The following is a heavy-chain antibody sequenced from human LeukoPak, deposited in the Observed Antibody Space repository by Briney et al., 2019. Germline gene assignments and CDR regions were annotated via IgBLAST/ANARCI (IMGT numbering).Heavy chain of an antibody. D-gene: IGHD2-2*01. V-gene: IGHV4-31*03. Sequence: PSRTLSLTCTVSGGSISSGAYYWSWIRQHPGKGLEWIGYIYYSGSTYYNPSLKSRIIISVDTSKNQFSLNLSSVTAADTAVYYCARHPNIVVLHLTGYFDYWGQGTLVTVSS. CDR1: GGSISSGAYY. CDR3: ARHPNIVVLHLTGYFDY. J-gene: IGHJ4*02. CDR2: IYYSGST.